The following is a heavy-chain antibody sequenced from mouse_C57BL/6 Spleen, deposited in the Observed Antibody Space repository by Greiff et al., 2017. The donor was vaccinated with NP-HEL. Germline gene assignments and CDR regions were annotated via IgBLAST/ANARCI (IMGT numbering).Heavy chain of an antibody. J-gene: IGHJ3*01. CDR3: ARHEEDGYSWFAY. CDR2: FYPGSGSI. Sequence: VKVVESGAELVKPGASVKLSCKASGYTFTEYTIHWVKQRSGQGLEWIGWFYPGSGSIKYNEKFKDKATLTADKSSSTAYMELSRLTSEDSAVYFCARHEEDGYSWFAYWGQGTLVTVSA. CDR1: GYTFTEYT. V-gene: IGHV1-62-2*01. D-gene: IGHD2-3*01.